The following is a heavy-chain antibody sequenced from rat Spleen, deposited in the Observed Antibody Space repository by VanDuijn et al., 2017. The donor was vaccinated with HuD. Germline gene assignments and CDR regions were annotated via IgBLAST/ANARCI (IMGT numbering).Heavy chain of an antibody. V-gene: IGHV5-17*01. J-gene: IGHJ1*01. D-gene: IGHD1-11*01. Sequence: EVQLVESGGGLVQPGRSLKLSCAASGFTFSDYAMAWVRQAPKKGLEWVATISYDGSSTYYRDSVKGRFTISRDNAKSTLYLQMDSLRSEDTATYYCARQEGGYSERDWYFDFWGPGTMVTVSS. CDR2: ISYDGSST. CDR3: ARQEGGYSERDWYFDF. CDR1: GFTFSDYA.